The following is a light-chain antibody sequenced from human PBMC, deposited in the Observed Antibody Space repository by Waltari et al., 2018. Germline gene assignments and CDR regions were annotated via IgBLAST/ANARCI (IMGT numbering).Light chain of an antibody. CDR2: DAS. J-gene: IGKJ2*01. CDR1: QDIRTY. CDR3: QQYDSLPFT. V-gene: IGKV1-33*01. Sequence: DTQMTQSPSSLPASVGERVTITCQASQDIRTYLNWYQQRPGKAPELLMHDASSLETGVPSRFSGSGSGTDFTFTISSLQPEDIAIYYCQQYDSLPFTFGQGTKVEIK.